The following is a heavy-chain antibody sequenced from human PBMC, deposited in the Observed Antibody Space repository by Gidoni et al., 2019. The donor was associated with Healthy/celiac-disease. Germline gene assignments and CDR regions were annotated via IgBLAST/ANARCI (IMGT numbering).Heavy chain of an antibody. V-gene: IGHV3-30*04. D-gene: IGHD3-10*01. Sequence: QVQLVESGGGVVQPGRSLRLSCAASGFTFSSYAMHWVRQAPGKGLEWVAVISYDGSNKYYADSVKGRFTISRDNSKNTLYLQMNSLRAEDTAVYYCARSRFQFGELLQSLGWFDPWGQGTLVTVSS. J-gene: IGHJ5*02. CDR2: ISYDGSNK. CDR1: GFTFSSYA. CDR3: ARSRFQFGELLQSLGWFDP.